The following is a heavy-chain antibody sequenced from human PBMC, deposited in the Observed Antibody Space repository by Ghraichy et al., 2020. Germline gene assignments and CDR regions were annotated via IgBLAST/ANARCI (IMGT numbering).Heavy chain of an antibody. Sequence: GGSLRLSCGVSGFTPRNYAMSWVRQAPGKGLEWVSAISGSATSTYYSDSVKGRFTISRENSNNTLYLQMNDLRAEGTALYYCARHIAAAGKVGAFDFWGQGTMVTVSS. V-gene: IGHV3-23*01. CDR3: ARHIAAAGKVGAFDF. CDR1: GFTPRNYA. J-gene: IGHJ3*01. D-gene: IGHD6-13*01. CDR2: ISGSATST.